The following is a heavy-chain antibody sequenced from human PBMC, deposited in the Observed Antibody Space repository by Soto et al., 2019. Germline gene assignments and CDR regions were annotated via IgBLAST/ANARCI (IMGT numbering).Heavy chain of an antibody. Sequence: GGSLRLSCAASGFTFSSYGMHWVRQAPGKGLEWVAVISYDGSNKYYADSVKGRFTISRDNSKNTLYLQMNSLRAEDTAVYYCAKAGSSTSGSYYYYYMDVWGKGTTVTVSS. J-gene: IGHJ6*03. V-gene: IGHV3-30*18. CDR3: AKAGSSTSGSYYYYYMDV. CDR1: GFTFSSYG. D-gene: IGHD2-2*01. CDR2: ISYDGSNK.